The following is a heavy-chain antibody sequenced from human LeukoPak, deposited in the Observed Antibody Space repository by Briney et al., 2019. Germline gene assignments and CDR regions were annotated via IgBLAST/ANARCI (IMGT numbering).Heavy chain of an antibody. CDR3: AGLVGRYSSGLYYYYFDY. D-gene: IGHD3-22*01. V-gene: IGHV4-4*02. CDR2: MYLSGTT. Sequence: SETLSLTCTVSGDSINSLDLWSWVRQPPGKGLAWIGEMYLSGTTHSNPSVKSRVTISIDTSKNQFFLNLSSVTAADTAVYYCAGLVGRYSSGLYYYYFDYWGQGTLVTVSS. J-gene: IGHJ4*02. CDR1: GDSINSLDL.